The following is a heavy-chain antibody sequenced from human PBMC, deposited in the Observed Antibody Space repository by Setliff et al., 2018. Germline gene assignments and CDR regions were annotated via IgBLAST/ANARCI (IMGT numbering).Heavy chain of an antibody. J-gene: IGHJ6*03. CDR2: IHYSGST. Sequence: SETLSLTCSVSGASISSGSYYWNWIRQRPGRGLEWIGYIHYSGSTYYSPSLKSRLTISVDTSKNHFSLRLNSVTAADTAVYYCARGDYFYYYMDVWGIGTTVTVSS. CDR3: ARGDYFYYYMDV. CDR1: GASISSGSYY. V-gene: IGHV4-31*03.